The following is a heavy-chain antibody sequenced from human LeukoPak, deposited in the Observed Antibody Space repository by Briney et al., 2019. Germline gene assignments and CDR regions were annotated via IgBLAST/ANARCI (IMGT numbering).Heavy chain of an antibody. CDR1: GYTFTGYY. J-gene: IGHJ6*03. Sequence: ASVKVSCKASGYTFTGYYMHWVRQAPGQGHEWMGWINPNSGGTNYAQKFQGRVTMTRDTSISTAYMELSRLRSDDTAVYYCASTPLGYCSSTSCPPHYYYYYMDVWGKGTTVTVSS. CDR3: ASTPLGYCSSTSCPPHYYYYYMDV. D-gene: IGHD2-2*01. V-gene: IGHV1-2*02. CDR2: INPNSGGT.